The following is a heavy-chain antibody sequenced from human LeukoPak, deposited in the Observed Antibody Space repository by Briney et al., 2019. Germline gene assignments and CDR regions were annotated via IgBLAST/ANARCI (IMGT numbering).Heavy chain of an antibody. J-gene: IGHJ4*02. CDR3: STSSGYYSPFDY. Sequence: ASVKVSCKASGYTFTGYYMHWVRQAPGQGLEWMGWINPNSGGTNYAQKFQVRGTMTRDTSISTAYMELSRLRSDDTAVYYCSTSSGYYSPFDYWGQGTLVTVSS. D-gene: IGHD3-22*01. V-gene: IGHV1-2*02. CDR1: GYTFTGYY. CDR2: INPNSGGT.